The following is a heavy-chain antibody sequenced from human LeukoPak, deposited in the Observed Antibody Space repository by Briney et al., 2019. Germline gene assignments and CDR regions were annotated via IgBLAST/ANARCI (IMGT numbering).Heavy chain of an antibody. J-gene: IGHJ6*03. V-gene: IGHV1-46*01. CDR3: ARVSPSYSSSLGDYYMDV. CDR1: GYTFTSYY. CDR2: INPSGGST. Sequence: ASVKVSCKASGYTFTSYYKHWVRQAPGQGLEWMGIINPSGGSTSYAQKFQGRVTMTRDMSTSTVYMELSSLRSEDTAVYYCARVSPSYSSSLGDYYMDVWGKGTTVTVSS. D-gene: IGHD6-13*01.